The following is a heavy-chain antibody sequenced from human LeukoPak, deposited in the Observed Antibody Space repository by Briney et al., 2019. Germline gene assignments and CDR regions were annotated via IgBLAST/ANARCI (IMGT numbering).Heavy chain of an antibody. J-gene: IGHJ3*02. V-gene: IGHV3-73*01. CDR1: GVGPCGVA. Sequence: GGSLRLSCAVSGVGPCGVAVHCGAGAAGKGVGGVGRSGSKANGYTTAYGVSMKGRFTSSRDDSKRTAYVQMNSLKIEDTAVYYCTRLGGGDAFDIWGPGTMVTVSS. CDR3: TRLGGGDAFDI. CDR2: SGSKANGYTT.